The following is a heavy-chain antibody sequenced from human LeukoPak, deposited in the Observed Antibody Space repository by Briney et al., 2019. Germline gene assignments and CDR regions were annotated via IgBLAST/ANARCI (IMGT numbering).Heavy chain of an antibody. D-gene: IGHD6-13*01. J-gene: IGHJ4*02. CDR1: GFTFSSYS. CDR3: ARGNGIAAGDVDY. CDR2: ISSGSSTI. V-gene: IGHV3-48*04. Sequence: GGSLRLSCAASGFTFSSYSMNWVRQAPGKGLEWVSYISSGSSTIYYADSVKGRFTISRDNAKNSLYLQMNSLRAEDTAVYYCARGNGIAAGDVDYWGQGTLVTVSS.